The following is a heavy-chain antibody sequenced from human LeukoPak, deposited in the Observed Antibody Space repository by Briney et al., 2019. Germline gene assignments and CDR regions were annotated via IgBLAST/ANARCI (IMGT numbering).Heavy chain of an antibody. Sequence: GGSLRLSCAASGFTFSSYEMNWVRQAPGKGLEWISYISSSESTIYYADSVRGRFTISRDKAKNSLYLQMNSLRDEDTALYYCARLLLVGAPYAFDIWGQGTVVTVSS. V-gene: IGHV3-48*03. CDR1: GFTFSSYE. D-gene: IGHD1-26*01. CDR2: ISSSESTI. CDR3: ARLLLVGAPYAFDI. J-gene: IGHJ3*02.